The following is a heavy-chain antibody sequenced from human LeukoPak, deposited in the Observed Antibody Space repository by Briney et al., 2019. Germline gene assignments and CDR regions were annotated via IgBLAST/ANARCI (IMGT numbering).Heavy chain of an antibody. CDR1: RYTLTELS. Sequence: ASVKVSCKVSRYTLTELSVHWVRQAPGKGLEWMGNFDPKDGDTIYAQRFQGRVTMTEDTSTHTAYMELSSLRSEDTAVYYCARGLFSDFWSRYDPYYMDVWGKGTTVTVSS. J-gene: IGHJ6*03. V-gene: IGHV1-24*01. CDR2: FDPKDGDT. D-gene: IGHD3-3*01. CDR3: ARGLFSDFWSRYDPYYMDV.